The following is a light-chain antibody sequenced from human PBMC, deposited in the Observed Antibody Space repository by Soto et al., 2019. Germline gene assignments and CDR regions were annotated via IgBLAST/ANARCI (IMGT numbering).Light chain of an antibody. CDR1: QGISSY. J-gene: IGKJ1*01. V-gene: IGKV1-8*01. CDR3: QQYYSYPRT. CDR2: AAS. Sequence: AIRMTQSPSSFSASTGDRVTITCRASQGISSYLAWYQQKPGKAPKLLIYAASTLQSGVTSRFSVSVSGTDFTLTISCLQSEDFATYYCQQYYSYPRTFGQGTKVEIK.